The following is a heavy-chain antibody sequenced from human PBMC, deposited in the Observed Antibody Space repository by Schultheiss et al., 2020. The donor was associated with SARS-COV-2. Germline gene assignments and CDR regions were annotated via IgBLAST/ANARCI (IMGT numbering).Heavy chain of an antibody. J-gene: IGHJ3*02. CDR1: GFTFSSYA. CDR3: ELLPDAFDI. CDR2: ISGSGGST. V-gene: IGHV3-23*01. D-gene: IGHD2-15*01. Sequence: GESLKISCAASGFTFSSYAMSWVRQATGKGLEWVSAISGSGGSTYYADSVKGRFTISRDNSKNTLYLQMNSLRAEDTAVYYCELLPDAFDIWGQGTMVTVSS.